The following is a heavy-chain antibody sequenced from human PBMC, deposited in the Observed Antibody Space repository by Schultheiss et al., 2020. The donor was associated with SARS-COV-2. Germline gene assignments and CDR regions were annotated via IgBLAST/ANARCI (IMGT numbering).Heavy chain of an antibody. CDR3: ARVVLWFGELGGYGMDV. CDR1: GYTFTGYY. V-gene: IGHV1-2*02. J-gene: IGHJ6*02. D-gene: IGHD3-10*01. Sequence: GESLKISCKASGYTFTGYYMHWVRQAPGQGLEWMGWINPNSGGTNYAQKFQGRVTMTRDTSISTAYMELSRLRSDDTAVYYCARVVLWFGELGGYGMDVWGQGTTVTVSS. CDR2: INPNSGGT.